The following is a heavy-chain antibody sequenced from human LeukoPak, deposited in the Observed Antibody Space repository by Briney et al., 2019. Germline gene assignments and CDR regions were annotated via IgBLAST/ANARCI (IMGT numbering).Heavy chain of an antibody. CDR2: INHSGST. J-gene: IGHJ5*02. CDR1: GGSFSGYY. Sequence: SETLSLTCAVYGGSFSGYYWSWIRQPPGKGLEWIGKINHSGSTNYNPSLKSRVTISVDTSKNQFSLKLSSVTAADTAVYYCARGRPWFDPWGQGTLVTVSS. CDR3: ARGRPWFDP. V-gene: IGHV4-34*01.